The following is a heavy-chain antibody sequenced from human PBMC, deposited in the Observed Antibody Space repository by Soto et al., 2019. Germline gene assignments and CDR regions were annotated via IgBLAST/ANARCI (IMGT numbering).Heavy chain of an antibody. CDR1: GYRFTDSY. V-gene: IGHV1-69-2*01. CDR3: TGDILGTHMSSLDF. CDR2: VDPQNNNT. Sequence: EVKLIQSGAEVKKPGATVKIACKVYGYRFTDSYIHWITQAPGKGLEWMGLVDPQNNNTDYGRTFQGRLTLTADTSTDTAFMELRSPRSEDTAAYYCTGDILGTHMSSLDFWGQGALVTVSS. J-gene: IGHJ4*02. D-gene: IGHD3-3*02.